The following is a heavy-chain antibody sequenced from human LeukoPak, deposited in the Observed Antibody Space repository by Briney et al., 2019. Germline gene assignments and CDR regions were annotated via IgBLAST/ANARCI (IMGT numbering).Heavy chain of an antibody. CDR3: AGGYSDIWYSLGH. CDR2: INPNSGGT. J-gene: IGHJ4*02. V-gene: IGHV1-2*02. D-gene: IGHD1-26*01. CDR1: GYTFTGYY. Sequence: GASVKVSCKTSGYTFTGYYIHWVRQASGQGLEWVAWINPNSGGTKYSQQFQGRVTLTRDTSISTAYMELSRLTSDDTALDYCAGGYSDIWYSLGHWGQGTRVTVSA.